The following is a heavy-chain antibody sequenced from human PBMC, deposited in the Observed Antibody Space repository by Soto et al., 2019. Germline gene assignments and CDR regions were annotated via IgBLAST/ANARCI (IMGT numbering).Heavy chain of an antibody. D-gene: IGHD1-26*01. CDR3: ARHRLLNPTVY. V-gene: IGHV4-39*01. J-gene: IGHJ4*02. CDR2: IYYSGTT. Sequence: SETLSLTCTVSGGSISSNNYYWGWIRQPPRKGLEWIGSIYYSGTTYYNPSLKNRLTISVDTSKNQFSLKLSSVTAADTAVYYCARHRLLNPTVYWGQGTLVTVSS. CDR1: GGSISSNNYY.